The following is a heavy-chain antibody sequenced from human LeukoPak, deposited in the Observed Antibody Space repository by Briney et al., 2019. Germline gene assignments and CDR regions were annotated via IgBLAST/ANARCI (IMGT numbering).Heavy chain of an antibody. Sequence: GGSLRLSCAASGFTFSSYSMNWVRQAPGKGLEWVSYISSSSSTIYYADSVKGRFTISRDNAKNSLYLQMNSLRAEDTAVYYCASELPFLEWFEIDYWGQGTLVTVSS. CDR3: ASELPFLEWFEIDY. J-gene: IGHJ4*02. D-gene: IGHD3-3*01. CDR2: ISSSSSTI. V-gene: IGHV3-48*01. CDR1: GFTFSSYS.